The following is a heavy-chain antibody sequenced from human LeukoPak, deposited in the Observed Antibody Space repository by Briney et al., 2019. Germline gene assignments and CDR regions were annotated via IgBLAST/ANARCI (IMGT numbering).Heavy chain of an antibody. CDR3: ARVHYYDSSGYDY. Sequence: GGSLRLSCAASGFTFSSYALSWVRQAPGKGLEWVSGISGGGGSTDYADSVKGRFTISRDSAKNSLYLQMNSLRAEDTAVYYCARVHYYDSSGYDYRGQGTLVTVSS. D-gene: IGHD3-22*01. CDR1: GFTFSSYA. V-gene: IGHV3-23*01. J-gene: IGHJ4*02. CDR2: ISGGGGST.